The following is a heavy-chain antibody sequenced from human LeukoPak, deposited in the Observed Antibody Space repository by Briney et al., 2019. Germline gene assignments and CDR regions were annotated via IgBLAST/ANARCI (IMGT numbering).Heavy chain of an antibody. Sequence: SETLSLTCAVYGGSFSGYYWSWIRQPPGKGLEWIGEINHSGSTNYNPSLKSRVTISVDTSKNQFSLKLSSVTAADTAVYYCARGVAERGRSYYFDYWGQGTLVTVSS. V-gene: IGHV4-34*01. CDR3: ARGVAERGRSYYFDY. D-gene: IGHD1-1*01. CDR1: GGSFSGYY. J-gene: IGHJ4*02. CDR2: INHSGST.